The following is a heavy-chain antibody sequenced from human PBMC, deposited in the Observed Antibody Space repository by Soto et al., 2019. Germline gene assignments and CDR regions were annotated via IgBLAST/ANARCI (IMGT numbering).Heavy chain of an antibody. J-gene: IGHJ4*02. CDR2: IFHTGSA. CDR3: ARHIAVSGTRGFDH. CDR1: GGSITSNW. Sequence: QVQLQESGPGLMKPSGTLSLTGAVSGGSITSNWWSWLRQPPGKGLEWIAEIFHTGSANYNPSLMGRLTISMDKSRNHLSLNLNSVTAADTAVYYCARHIAVSGTRGFDHWGQGTLVTVSS. V-gene: IGHV4-4*02. D-gene: IGHD2-21*01.